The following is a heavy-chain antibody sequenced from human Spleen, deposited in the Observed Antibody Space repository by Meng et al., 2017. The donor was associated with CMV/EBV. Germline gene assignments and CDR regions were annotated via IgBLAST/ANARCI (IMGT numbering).Heavy chain of an antibody. CDR2: IDIDGRDI. D-gene: IGHD2/OR15-2a*01. V-gene: IGHV3-74*03. CDR3: ARGLEEYLGWEMGY. Sequence: VQLVWSGRSLVQPWGSLSLSRAVCGFTLRIYGMHLVRQPPGKGLEWVSRIDIDGRDITYADSVKGRFTISRDTAKNTLYLEMNSLRVEDTAVYYCARGLEEYLGWEMGYWGQGTLVTVSS. CDR1: GFTLRIYG. J-gene: IGHJ4*02.